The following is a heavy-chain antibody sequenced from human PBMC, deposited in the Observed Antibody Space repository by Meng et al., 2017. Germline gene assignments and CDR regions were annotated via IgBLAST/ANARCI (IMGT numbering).Heavy chain of an antibody. Sequence: SVKVSCKASGGTFSSYAISWVRQAPGQGLEWMGGIIPIFGTANYAQKFQGRVTITADKSTSTAYMELSSLRSEDTAVYYCARDYYGSGSYYNAWYFDLWGRGTLVTVSS. J-gene: IGHJ2*01. CDR1: GGTFSSYA. CDR3: ARDYYGSGSYYNAWYFDL. V-gene: IGHV1-69*06. D-gene: IGHD3-10*01. CDR2: IIPIFGTA.